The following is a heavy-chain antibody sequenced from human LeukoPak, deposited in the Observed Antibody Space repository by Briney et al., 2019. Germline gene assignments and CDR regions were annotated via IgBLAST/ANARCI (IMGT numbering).Heavy chain of an antibody. V-gene: IGHV1-69*10. CDR2: IIPILGIA. Sequence: SVKVSCKASGGTFSSYAISWVRQAPGQGLEWMGGIIPILGIANYAQKFQGRVTITADKSTSTAYMELSSLRSEDTAVYYCARGGAYGSGSYYNSLNYYYGMDVWGQGTTVTVSS. CDR3: ARGGAYGSGSYYNSLNYYYGMDV. CDR1: GGTFSSYA. D-gene: IGHD3-10*01. J-gene: IGHJ6*02.